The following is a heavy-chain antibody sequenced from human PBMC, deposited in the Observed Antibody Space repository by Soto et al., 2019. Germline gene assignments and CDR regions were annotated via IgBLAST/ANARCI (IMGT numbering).Heavy chain of an antibody. V-gene: IGHV4-59*01. J-gene: IGHJ4*02. CDR3: AKYRRKDADGYRLDF. CDR2: VYYTGSTIT. CDR1: GASINNYY. Sequence: SETLSLTFSVWGASINNYYWSWIRQPPGKGLEWIFFVYYTGSTITKYNPSLQSRVAMSVDSSKNQFSLKVTSMTAADTAIYYRAKYRRKDADGYRLDFSGPGTLVTVSS. D-gene: IGHD5-12*01.